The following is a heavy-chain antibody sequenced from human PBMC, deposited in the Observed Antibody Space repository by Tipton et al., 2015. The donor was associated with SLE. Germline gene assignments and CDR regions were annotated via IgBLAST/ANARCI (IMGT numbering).Heavy chain of an antibody. CDR3: AREYSSSSGKSAFDI. CDR1: GGSISTYY. V-gene: IGHV4-4*07. J-gene: IGHJ3*02. Sequence: TLSLTCTVSGGSISTYYWSWIRQPAGKGLEWIGGIYTSGSTNYNPSLNSRLTMSVDASQNQFSPKLRSVTAADTAVYYCAREYSSSSGKSAFDIWGQGTVVTESS. CDR2: IYTSGST. D-gene: IGHD6-6*01.